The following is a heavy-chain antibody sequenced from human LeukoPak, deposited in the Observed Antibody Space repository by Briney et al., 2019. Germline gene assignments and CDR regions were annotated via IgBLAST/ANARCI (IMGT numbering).Heavy chain of an antibody. CDR3: ARRVTYYYDSSGKQFDY. CDR1: GFTFSSYW. V-gene: IGHV3-7*01. Sequence: PGGSLRLSCAASGFTFSSYWMSWVRQAPGKGLEWVANIKQDGSGKYYVDSVKGRFTISRDKAKNSLYLQMNSLRAEDTAVYYCARRVTYYYDSSGKQFDYWGQGTLVTVSS. D-gene: IGHD3-22*01. CDR2: IKQDGSGK. J-gene: IGHJ4*02.